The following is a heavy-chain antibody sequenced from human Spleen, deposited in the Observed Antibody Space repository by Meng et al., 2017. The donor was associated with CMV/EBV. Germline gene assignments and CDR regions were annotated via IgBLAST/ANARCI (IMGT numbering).Heavy chain of an antibody. V-gene: IGHV4-34*01. CDR3: ARGRLLRFLEWLSATDDAFDI. CDR1: GGSFSNYY. D-gene: IGHD3-3*01. CDR2: INHSGST. Sequence: GSLRLSCGVYGGSFSNYYWSWIRQPPGKGLEWIGEINHSGSTNYSPSLKSRVIISVDTSQHQFSLKLTSVTAAETAVYYCARGRLLRFLEWLSATDDAFDIWGQGTMVTVSS. J-gene: IGHJ3*02.